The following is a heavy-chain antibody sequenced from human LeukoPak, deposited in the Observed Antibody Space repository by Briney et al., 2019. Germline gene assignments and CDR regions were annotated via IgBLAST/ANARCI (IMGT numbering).Heavy chain of an antibody. V-gene: IGHV4-34*01. D-gene: IGHD4-11*01. CDR3: ARGDYRSYWYFDL. CDR1: GGSFSGYY. CDR2: INHSGST. J-gene: IGHJ2*01. Sequence: SETLSLTCAVYGGSFSGYYWSWIRQPPGKRLEWIGEINHSGSTNYNPSLKSRVTISVDTSKNQFSLKLSSVTAADTAVYYCARGDYRSYWYFDLWGRGTLVAVSS.